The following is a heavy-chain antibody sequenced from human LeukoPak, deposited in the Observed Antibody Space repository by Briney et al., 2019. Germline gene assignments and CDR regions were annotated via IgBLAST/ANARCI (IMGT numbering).Heavy chain of an antibody. D-gene: IGHD6-13*01. CDR1: GFTFSSYW. CDR3: AKDRDSSSWYGNNWFDP. Sequence: GGSLRLSCAGSGFTFSSYWMTWVRQAPGKGLEWVANIKQDGSEKYYVDSVKGRFTISRDNAKNSLYLQMNSLRAEDTAVYYCAKDRDSSSWYGNNWFDPWGQGTLVTVSS. J-gene: IGHJ5*02. V-gene: IGHV3-7*03. CDR2: IKQDGSEK.